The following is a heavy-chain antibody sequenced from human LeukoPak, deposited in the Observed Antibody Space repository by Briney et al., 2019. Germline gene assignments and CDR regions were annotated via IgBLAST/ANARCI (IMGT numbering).Heavy chain of an antibody. V-gene: IGHV1-46*01. CDR2: INPSGGST. Sequence: ASVKVSCKASGYTFTSYYMHWVRQAPGQGLEWMGIINPSGGSTSYAQKFQGRVTMTRDMSTSTVYMELSSLRSEDTAVYYCARDSLRRDGYNLRADDYYMDVWGKGTTVTVSS. CDR3: ARDSLRRDGYNLRADDYYMDV. CDR1: GYTFTSYY. J-gene: IGHJ6*03. D-gene: IGHD5-24*01.